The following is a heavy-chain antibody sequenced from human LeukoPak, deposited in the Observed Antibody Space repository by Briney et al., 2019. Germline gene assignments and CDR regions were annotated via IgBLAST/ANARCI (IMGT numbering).Heavy chain of an antibody. D-gene: IGHD5-24*01. V-gene: IGHV5-51*01. CDR2: IYPGDSDT. J-gene: IGHJ4*02. CDR1: GYSFTSYW. Sequence: GESLKISCKGSGYSFTSYWIGWVRQMPGKGLEGMGIIYPGDSDTRYSTSFQGQVTISADKSISTAYLQWSSLKASDTAMYYCARHMATTAFDYWGQGTLVTVSS. CDR3: ARHMATTAFDY.